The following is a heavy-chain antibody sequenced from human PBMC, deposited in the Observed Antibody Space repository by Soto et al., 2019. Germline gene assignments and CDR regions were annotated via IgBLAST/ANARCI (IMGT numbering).Heavy chain of an antibody. CDR1: GYTFTSYG. CDR2: ISAYNGNT. Sequence: QVQLVQSGAEVKKPGASVKVSCKASGYTFTSYGIGWVRQAPGQGLEWMGWISAYNGNTNYAQKLQGRVTMTTDTSTSTAYMELRSLRSDDTAVYYCARDVRTGYCSSTSCYRVYYYYGMDVWGQGTTVTVSS. CDR3: ARDVRTGYCSSTSCYRVYYYYGMDV. J-gene: IGHJ6*02. V-gene: IGHV1-18*04. D-gene: IGHD2-2*02.